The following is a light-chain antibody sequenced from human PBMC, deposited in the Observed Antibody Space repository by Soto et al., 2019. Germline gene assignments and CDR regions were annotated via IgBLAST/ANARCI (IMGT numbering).Light chain of an antibody. CDR3: QQYGSSRYT. CDR2: GAA. Sequence: EAVLTQSPGTLSLFPGERATLSCRASQSVSSTYFAWYQQKPGQPPSLLIYGAASRATGTPDRFSGSGSGTDFTLTISRLQPEDFAVYYCQQYGSSRYTFGQGTKLEIK. CDR1: QSVSSTY. J-gene: IGKJ2*01. V-gene: IGKV3-20*01.